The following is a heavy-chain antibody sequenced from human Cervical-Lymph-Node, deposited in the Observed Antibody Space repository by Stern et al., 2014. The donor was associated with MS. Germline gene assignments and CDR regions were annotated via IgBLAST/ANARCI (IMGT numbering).Heavy chain of an antibody. CDR1: GGILTDYV. Sequence: QVQLMQSGAEVKKPGSSVKVSCKSSGGILTDYVFNWVRQAPGQGLEWMGGIIPIFGTTNYAQKFQGRVTITADESTSTAYMEVSSLRSEDTAVYYCARSLQFTYYYYYGMDVWGQGNTVTVSS. D-gene: IGHD5-24*01. J-gene: IGHJ6*02. V-gene: IGHV1-69*01. CDR2: IIPIFGTT. CDR3: ARSLQFTYYYYYGMDV.